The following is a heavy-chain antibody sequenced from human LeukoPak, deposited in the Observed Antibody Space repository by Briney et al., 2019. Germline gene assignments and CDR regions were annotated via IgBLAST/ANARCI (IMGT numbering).Heavy chain of an antibody. D-gene: IGHD5-12*01. CDR3: AKARYSGYAFDAFDM. Sequence: GGSLRLSCAASGFTFSNYAMSWVRQAPGKGLEWVSGITGSGATAYDADSVKGRFTISRDNSKNTLYLQMNSLRAEDTAVYYCAKARYSGYAFDAFDMWGQGTMVSVSS. CDR1: GFTFSNYA. J-gene: IGHJ3*02. CDR2: ITGSGATA. V-gene: IGHV3-23*01.